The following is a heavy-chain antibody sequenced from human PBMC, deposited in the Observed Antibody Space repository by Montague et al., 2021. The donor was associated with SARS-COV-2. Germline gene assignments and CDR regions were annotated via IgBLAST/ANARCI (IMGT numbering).Heavy chain of an antibody. V-gene: IGHV3-30-3*02. CDR1: GFTFSSYA. D-gene: IGHD1-26*01. CDR2: ISYDGSNK. Sequence: SLRLSCAASGFTFSSYAMHWVRQAQGKGLEWVAVISYDGSNKYYADSXXGRFTISRDNSKNTLYLQMNSLRAEDTAVYYCAKSRSGSYLDAFDIWGQGTMVTVSS. CDR3: AKSRSGSYLDAFDI. J-gene: IGHJ3*02.